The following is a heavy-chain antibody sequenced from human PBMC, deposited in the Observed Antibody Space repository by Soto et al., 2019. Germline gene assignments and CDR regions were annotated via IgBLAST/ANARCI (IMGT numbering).Heavy chain of an antibody. V-gene: IGHV3-30-3*01. Sequence: GGSLRLSCAASGFTFSSYAMHWVRQAPGKGLEWVAVISYDGSNKYYADSVKGRFTISRDNSKNTLYLQMNSLRAEDTAVYHCASQTYDFWSGYPSPWGQGTLVTVSS. CDR1: GFTFSSYA. CDR2: ISYDGSNK. J-gene: IGHJ5*02. CDR3: ASQTYDFWSGYPSP. D-gene: IGHD3-3*01.